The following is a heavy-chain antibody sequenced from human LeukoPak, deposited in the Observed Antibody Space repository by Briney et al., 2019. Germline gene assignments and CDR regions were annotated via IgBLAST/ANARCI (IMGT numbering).Heavy chain of an antibody. Sequence: PGGSLRLSCAASGFTFDDYGMSWVRQAPGKGLEWVSSIIWNGGSTGYADSVKGRFTISRDTAKNSLYLQMNSLRAEDTALYYCARAPGYSSSWYGDNWFDPWGQGTQVTVSS. CDR2: IIWNGGST. D-gene: IGHD6-13*01. CDR1: GFTFDDYG. V-gene: IGHV3-20*04. J-gene: IGHJ5*02. CDR3: ARAPGYSSSWYGDNWFDP.